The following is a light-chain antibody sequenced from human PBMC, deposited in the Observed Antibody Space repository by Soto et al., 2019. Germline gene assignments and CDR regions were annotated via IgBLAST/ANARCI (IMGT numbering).Light chain of an antibody. CDR2: GAS. V-gene: IGKV3-20*01. J-gene: IGKJ4*01. Sequence: EIVLPQSPGLLSLSPGEIATLSCRASQSVSSNYLAWYQQKPCQAPRLLIYGASSRATGIPDRFSGSGSGTESTLTISALEPEDYAVYYCQPDDPSPLSFGGGTKIQIK. CDR3: QPDDPSPLS. CDR1: QSVSSNY.